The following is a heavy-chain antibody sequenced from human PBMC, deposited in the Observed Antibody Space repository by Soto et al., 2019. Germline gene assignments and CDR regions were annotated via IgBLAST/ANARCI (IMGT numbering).Heavy chain of an antibody. CDR3: AGASIYTNYYYGMDV. V-gene: IGHV4-31*03. J-gene: IGHJ6*02. D-gene: IGHD4-4*01. Sequence: QVQLQESGPGLVKPSQTLSLTCTVSGGSISSGGYYWSWIRQHPGKGLEWIGYIYYSGSTYYNPSLKSRVTISVDTSKNQFSLKLSSETAADTAVYYCAGASIYTNYYYGMDVWGQGTTVTVSS. CDR1: GGSISSGGYY. CDR2: IYYSGST.